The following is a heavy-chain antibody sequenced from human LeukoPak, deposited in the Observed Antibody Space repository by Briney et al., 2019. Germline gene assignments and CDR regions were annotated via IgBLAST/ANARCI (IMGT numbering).Heavy chain of an antibody. D-gene: IGHD2-2*01. CDR3: ARHGFLLSSKGGVPAAQED. Sequence: NPSETLSLTCTVSGGSISSSSYYWGWIRQPPGKGLEWIGSIYYSGSTYYNPSLKSRVTISVDTSKNQFSLKLSSVTAADTAVYYCARHGFLLSSKGGVPAAQEDWGQGTLVTVSS. CDR2: IYYSGST. J-gene: IGHJ4*02. CDR1: GGSISSSSYY. V-gene: IGHV4-39*01.